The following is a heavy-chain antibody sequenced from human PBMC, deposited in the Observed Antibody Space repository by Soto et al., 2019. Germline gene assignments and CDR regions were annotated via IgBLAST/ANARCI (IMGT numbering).Heavy chain of an antibody. D-gene: IGHD3-16*01. Sequence: QVQLVQSGAEVKKPGSSMKVSCKTSGGTFSSYTVNWVRQAPGQGPEWMGRIIPILGKPNYAQKFQGRVTITADTSTSTAYMEVTSLRSEDTAVYYCATDVDLPYEFWGQGTLVTVS. CDR3: ATDVDLPYEF. J-gene: IGHJ4*02. CDR2: IIPILGKP. V-gene: IGHV1-69*02. CDR1: GGTFSSYT.